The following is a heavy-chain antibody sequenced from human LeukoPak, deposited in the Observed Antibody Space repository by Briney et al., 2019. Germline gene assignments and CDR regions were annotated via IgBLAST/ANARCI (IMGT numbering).Heavy chain of an antibody. J-gene: IGHJ3*02. D-gene: IGHD3-10*01. V-gene: IGHV3-30*01. Sequence: PGGSLRLSCAASGFTFSSYAMHWVRQAPGKGLEWVAVISYDGSNKYYADSVKGRFTISRDNSKNTLYLQMNSLRAEDTAVYYCARDEMVNYYGSGRHDAFDIWGQETMVTVSS. CDR3: ARDEMVNYYGSGRHDAFDI. CDR2: ISYDGSNK. CDR1: GFTFSSYA.